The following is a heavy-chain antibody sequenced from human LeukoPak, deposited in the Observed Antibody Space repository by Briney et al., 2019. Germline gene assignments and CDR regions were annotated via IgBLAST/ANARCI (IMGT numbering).Heavy chain of an antibody. Sequence: ASVKVSCKASGYTFTSYGISWVRQAPGQGLEWMGWISAYNGNTNYAQKLQGRVTMTTDTSTSTAYMELRSLRSDDTAVYYCARSIGGGYFDWLRERGDAFDIWGQGTMVTVSS. CDR3: ARSIGGGYFDWLRERGDAFDI. CDR1: GYTFTSYG. CDR2: ISAYNGNT. V-gene: IGHV1-18*01. D-gene: IGHD3-9*01. J-gene: IGHJ3*02.